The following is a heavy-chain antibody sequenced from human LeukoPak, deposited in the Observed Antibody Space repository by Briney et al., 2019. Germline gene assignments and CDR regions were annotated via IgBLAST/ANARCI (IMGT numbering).Heavy chain of an antibody. CDR3: ARAVGLLWFGELLNYGMDV. J-gene: IGHJ6*04. CDR1: GGSFSGYY. V-gene: IGHV4-30-2*01. Sequence: SETLSLTCAVYGGSFSGYYWSWIRQPPGKGLEWIGYIYHNGSTYYNPSLKSRVTISVDRSKNQFSLKLSSVTAADTAVYYCARAVGLLWFGELLNYGMDVWGKGTTVTVSS. CDR2: IYHNGST. D-gene: IGHD3-10*01.